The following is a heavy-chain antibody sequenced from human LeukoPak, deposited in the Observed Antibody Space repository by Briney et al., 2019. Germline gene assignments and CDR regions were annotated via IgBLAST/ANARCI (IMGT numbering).Heavy chain of an antibody. D-gene: IGHD3-22*01. CDR2: ISYDGSNK. CDR1: GFTFSSYA. V-gene: IGHV3-30-3*01. CDR3: AKDQATYYYDSSGYYYALVQYYFDY. Sequence: GGSLRLSCAASGFTFSSYAMHWVRQAPGKGLEWVAVISYDGSNKYYADSVKGRFTISRDNSKNTLYLQMNSLRAEDTAVYYCAKDQATYYYDSSGYYYALVQYYFDYWGQGTLVTVSS. J-gene: IGHJ4*02.